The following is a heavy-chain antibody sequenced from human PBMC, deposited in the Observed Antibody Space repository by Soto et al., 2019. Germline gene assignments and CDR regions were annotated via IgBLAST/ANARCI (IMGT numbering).Heavy chain of an antibody. V-gene: IGHV3-23*01. Sequence: GGSLRLSCAAPGFTFCIYAITWVRQAPGKGLEWVSTISATGGSTFYADSVKGRFTISRDNSKNTLYLQMNSLRAEDTAIYYCAKSWFPDGWDNHPVDAWGQGTLVTVSS. J-gene: IGHJ5*02. CDR3: AKSWFPDGWDNHPVDA. CDR1: GFTFCIYA. D-gene: IGHD3-10*01. CDR2: ISATGGST.